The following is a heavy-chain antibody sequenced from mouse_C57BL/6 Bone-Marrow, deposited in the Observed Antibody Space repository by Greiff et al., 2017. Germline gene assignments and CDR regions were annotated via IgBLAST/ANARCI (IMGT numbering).Heavy chain of an antibody. J-gene: IGHJ3*01. V-gene: IGHV5-6*01. Sequence: EVQLVESGGDLVKPGGSLKLSCAASGFTFSSYVMSWVRQTPDKRLAWVATISRGGSYTYYPDSVKGRFTISRDNAKNTLYLQMSSLKSEDTAMYYCARHGPEGRIAYWGQGTLVTVSA. CDR2: ISRGGSYT. CDR1: GFTFSSYV. CDR3: ARHGPEGRIAY.